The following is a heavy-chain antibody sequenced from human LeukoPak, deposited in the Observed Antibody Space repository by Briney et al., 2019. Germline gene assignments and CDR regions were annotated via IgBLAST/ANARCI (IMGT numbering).Heavy chain of an antibody. D-gene: IGHD1-26*01. Sequence: GGSLRLSCAASGFTFSGYWMSWVRQAPGKGLEWVANIKQDGSEKYYVDSVKGRFTISRDNAKNSLYLQMNSLRAEDTAVYYCARAGSGSYIGDFDYWGQGTLVTVSS. CDR3: ARAGSGSYIGDFDY. J-gene: IGHJ4*02. CDR2: IKQDGSEK. V-gene: IGHV3-7*03. CDR1: GFTFSGYW.